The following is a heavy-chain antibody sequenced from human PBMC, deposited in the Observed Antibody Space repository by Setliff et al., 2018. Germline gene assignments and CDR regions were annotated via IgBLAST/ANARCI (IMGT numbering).Heavy chain of an antibody. V-gene: IGHV4-61*02. J-gene: IGHJ5*02. Sequence: PSETLSLTCSVYGGSISSGSYYWSWIRQPAGKGLEWVGRLHTSGSTNYNPSLKSRVTMSVDTSRNQISLNLTSVTAADTAMYYCARERTIFGILVISGWFDPWGQGTVVTVSS. D-gene: IGHD3-3*01. CDR2: LHTSGST. CDR1: GGSISSGSYY. CDR3: ARERTIFGILVISGWFDP.